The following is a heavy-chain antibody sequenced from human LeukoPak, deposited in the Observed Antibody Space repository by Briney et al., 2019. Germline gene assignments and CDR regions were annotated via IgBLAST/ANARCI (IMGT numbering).Heavy chain of an antibody. V-gene: IGHV5-51*01. CDR2: IYLGDSET. CDR1: GYSFATHW. D-gene: IGHD6-13*01. CDR3: ATKGIEGSLAGFENS. J-gene: IGHJ4*02. Sequence: GESLKISCKGSGYSFATHWIGWVRPMPGKGVGWMGIIYLGDSETRYSPTFEGHVTISADKSITTAYLHWSSLKAADPAIYYCATKGIEGSLAGFENSWGQGTPVTVSP.